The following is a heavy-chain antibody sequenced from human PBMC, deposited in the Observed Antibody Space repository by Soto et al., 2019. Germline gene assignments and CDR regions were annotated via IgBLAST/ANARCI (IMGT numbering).Heavy chain of an antibody. D-gene: IGHD3-16*01. J-gene: IGHJ6*02. CDR2: IYYSGST. V-gene: IGHV4-39*01. CDR1: GGSISSSSYY. CDR3: ARHDIFSRGGPHYYYYYGMDV. Sequence: SETLSLTCTVSGGSISSSSYYWGWIRQPPGKGLEWIGSIYYSGSTYYNPSLKSRVTISVDTSKNQFSLKLSSVTAADTAVYYCARHDIFSRGGPHYYYYYGMDVWGQGTTVTVSS.